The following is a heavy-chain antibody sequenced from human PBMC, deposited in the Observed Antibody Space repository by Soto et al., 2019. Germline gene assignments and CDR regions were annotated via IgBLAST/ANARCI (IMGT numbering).Heavy chain of an antibody. CDR2: IYWDDDK. CDR1: GFSLSTSGVG. V-gene: IGHV2-5*02. CDR3: ALYGDLENWFDP. D-gene: IGHD4-17*01. J-gene: IGHJ5*02. Sequence: QITLKESGATLVKPTQTLTLTCTFSGFSLSTSGVGVGWIRQPPGKALEWLALIYWDDDKRYSPSLKSRLTITKDTSKNQVVLTMTNMDHVDTATYYCALYGDLENWFDPWGQGTLVTVSS.